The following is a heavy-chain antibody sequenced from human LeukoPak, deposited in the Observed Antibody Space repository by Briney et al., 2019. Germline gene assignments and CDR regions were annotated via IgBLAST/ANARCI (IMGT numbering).Heavy chain of an antibody. D-gene: IGHD3-22*01. V-gene: IGHV1-3*01. CDR3: ARDHYYDSSGYINWFDP. CDR2: INAGNGNT. CDR1: GYTITSYA. J-gene: IGHJ5*02. Sequence: ASVKVSCKASGYTITSYAMHWVRQAPGQRLEWMGWINAGNGNTKYSQKFQGRVTITRDTSASTAYLELSSLRSEDTAVYYCARDHYYDSSGYINWFDPWGQGTLVTVSS.